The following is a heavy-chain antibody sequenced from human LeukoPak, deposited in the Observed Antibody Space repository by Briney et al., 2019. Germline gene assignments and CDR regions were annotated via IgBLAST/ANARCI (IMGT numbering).Heavy chain of an antibody. CDR1: GYSFTSYW. J-gene: IGHJ4*02. Sequence: GESLKISCKGSGYSFTSYWIRWVRQMPGKGLEWMGIIYPGVSDTRYSPSFQGQVTISADKSISTAYLQWSSLKASDTAMYYCARRGLRYFDWLLTYFDYWGQGTLVTVSS. CDR2: IYPGVSDT. D-gene: IGHD3-9*01. V-gene: IGHV5-51*01. CDR3: ARRGLRYFDWLLTYFDY.